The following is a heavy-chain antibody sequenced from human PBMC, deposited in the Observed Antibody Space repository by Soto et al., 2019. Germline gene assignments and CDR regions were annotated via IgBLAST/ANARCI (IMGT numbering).Heavy chain of an antibody. J-gene: IGHJ4*02. CDR2: IISSGST. CDR1: GGSVSSGSYY. Sequence: QVQLQESGPGLVKPSETLSLTCSVSGGSVSSGSYYWSWIRQPPGKGLEWIGYIISSGSTDYNPSLNSRFTASVATSKNQFSLSLSSVTAADTAVYYCARQRVAAAQYFFDYWGQGTLVTVSS. V-gene: IGHV4-61*01. CDR3: ARQRVAAAQYFFDY. D-gene: IGHD6-13*01.